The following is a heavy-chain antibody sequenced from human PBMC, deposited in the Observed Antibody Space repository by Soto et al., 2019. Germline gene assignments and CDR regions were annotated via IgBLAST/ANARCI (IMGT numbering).Heavy chain of an antibody. J-gene: IGHJ6*03. CDR1: GYTFTSYY. CDR2: INPSGGST. V-gene: IGHV1-46*03. Sequence: QVQLVQSGAEVKKPGASVTVSCKASGYTFTSYYIHWVRQAPGQGLEWMGIINPSGGSTSYAQKFQGRVTMTRDTSTSTVYMEVSGLRSEDTAVYYCARDHEPSTLYYDYYYMDVWGKGTTVTVSS. CDR3: ARDHEPSTLYYDYYYMDV.